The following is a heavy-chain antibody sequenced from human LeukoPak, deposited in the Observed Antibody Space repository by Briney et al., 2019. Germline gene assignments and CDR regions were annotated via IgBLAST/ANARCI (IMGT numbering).Heavy chain of an antibody. V-gene: IGHV3-23*01. Sequence: PGGSLRLSCAASGFTVSSNYMSWVRQAPGKGLEWVSAISGSGGSTYYADSVKGRFTISRDNSKNTLYLQMNSLRAGDTAVYYCAKYCGGDCHTVDYWGQGTLVTVSS. D-gene: IGHD2-21*01. CDR2: ISGSGGST. CDR1: GFTVSSNY. CDR3: AKYCGGDCHTVDY. J-gene: IGHJ4*02.